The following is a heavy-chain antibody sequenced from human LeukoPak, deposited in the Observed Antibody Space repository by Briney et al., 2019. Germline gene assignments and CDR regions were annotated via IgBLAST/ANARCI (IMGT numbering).Heavy chain of an antibody. CDR3: ARGNSDYDHDY. CDR2: ISTTSRYI. CDR1: GFTFSSYA. Sequence: GGSLRLSYAASGFTFSSYAMSWVRQAPGKGLEWVSSISTTSRYIYYADSVKGRFTVSRDNAKNSLSLQMNSLRAEDTAVYYCARGNSDYDHDYWGQGTLVTVSS. J-gene: IGHJ4*02. V-gene: IGHV3-21*01. D-gene: IGHD4-11*01.